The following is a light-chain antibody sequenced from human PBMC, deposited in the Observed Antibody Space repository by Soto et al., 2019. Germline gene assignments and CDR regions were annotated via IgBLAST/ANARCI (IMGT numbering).Light chain of an antibody. Sequence: DIVMTQSPDSLAVSLGERATINGKSSQSVLYSSNNKNYLACYQQKPRQPPKLLIYWASTRQSGVPARFSVSGSGSDFTLAISSLQAEDVVVYYCQQYLNTPYTFGPGTKLEIK. CDR2: WAS. CDR1: QSVLYSSNNKNY. J-gene: IGKJ2*01. V-gene: IGKV4-1*01. CDR3: QQYLNTPYT.